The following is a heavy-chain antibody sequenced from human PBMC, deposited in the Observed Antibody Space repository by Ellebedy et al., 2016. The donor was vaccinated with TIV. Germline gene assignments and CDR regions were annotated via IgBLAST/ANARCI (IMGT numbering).Heavy chain of an antibody. V-gene: IGHV3-7*01. CDR1: GFTFSSYW. D-gene: IGHD6-19*01. CDR2: IKQGGSEQ. J-gene: IGHJ4*02. Sequence: GESLKISXAASGFTFSSYWMSWVRQAPGKGLEWVANIKQGGSEQYYVDSVKGRFTISRDNAKNSLFLRMNSLRAEDTAVYYCARDKLQNAVAGSNFDYWGQGALVTVSS. CDR3: ARDKLQNAVAGSNFDY.